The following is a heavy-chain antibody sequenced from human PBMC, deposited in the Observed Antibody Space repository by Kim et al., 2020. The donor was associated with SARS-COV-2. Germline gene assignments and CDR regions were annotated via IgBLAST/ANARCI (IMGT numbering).Heavy chain of an antibody. J-gene: IGHJ6*02. CDR2: ISGSGGST. D-gene: IGHD2-21*01. CDR1: GFTFSSYA. V-gene: IGHV3-23*01. Sequence: GGSLRLSCAASGFTFSSYAMSWVRQAPGKGLEWVSAISGSGGSTYYADSVKGRFTISRDNSKNTLYLQMNSLRAEDTAVYYCANLYFGEYGMDVWGQGTTVTVSS. CDR3: ANLYFGEYGMDV.